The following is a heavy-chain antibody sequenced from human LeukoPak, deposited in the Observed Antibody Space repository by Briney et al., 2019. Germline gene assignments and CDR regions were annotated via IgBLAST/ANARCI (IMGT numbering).Heavy chain of an antibody. CDR3: ASHPRYYYDSSGDY. Sequence: GSLRLSCAASGFTFSSYSMNWVRQAPGKGLEWVSYISSSGSTIYYADSVKGRFTISRDNAKNSLYLQMNSLRAEDTAVYYCASHPRYYYDSSGDYWGQGTLVTVSS. CDR1: GFTFSSYS. J-gene: IGHJ4*02. CDR2: ISSSGSTI. D-gene: IGHD3-22*01. V-gene: IGHV3-48*01.